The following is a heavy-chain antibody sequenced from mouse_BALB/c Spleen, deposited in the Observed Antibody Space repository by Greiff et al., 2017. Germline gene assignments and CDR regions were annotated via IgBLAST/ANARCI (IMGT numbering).Heavy chain of an antibody. CDR3: ARGKVRAMDY. D-gene: IGHD2-14*01. Sequence: EVKLMESGPGLVKPSQSLSLTCTVTGYSITSDYAWNWIRQFPGNKLEWMGYISYSGSTSYNPSLKSRISITRDTSKNQFFLQLNSVTTEDTATYYWARGKVRAMDYRGQGTSVTVSS. CDR2: ISYSGST. J-gene: IGHJ4*01. CDR1: GYSITSDYA. V-gene: IGHV3-2*02.